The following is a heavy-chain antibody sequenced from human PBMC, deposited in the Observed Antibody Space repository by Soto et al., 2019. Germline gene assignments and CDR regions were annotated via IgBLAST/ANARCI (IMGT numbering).Heavy chain of an antibody. Sequence: PWGSLRLSCAASGFTFSTYAMICFGHSPCKWREWVSAISGSGGSTHYADSVKGRFTISRDNSKNTVYLQMNSLRAEDTAVYYCTKGYCSRTSCYFDYYATDVWGQGTAVTVSS. CDR3: TKGYCSRTSCYFDYYATDV. V-gene: IGHV3-23*01. CDR1: GFTFSTYA. J-gene: IGHJ6*02. CDR2: ISGSGGST. D-gene: IGHD2-2*01.